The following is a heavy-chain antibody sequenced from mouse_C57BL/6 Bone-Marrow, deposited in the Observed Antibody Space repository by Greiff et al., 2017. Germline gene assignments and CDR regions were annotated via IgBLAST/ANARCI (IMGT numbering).Heavy chain of an antibody. V-gene: IGHV1-50*01. D-gene: IGHD1-2*01. CDR2: IDPSDSYT. J-gene: IGHJ2*01. CDR3: ASYGGYYLDY. Sequence: QVQLQQPGAELVKPGASVKLSCKASGYTFTSYWLQWVKQRPGQGLEWIGEIDPSDSYTNYNQKFKGKATLTVDTSSSTAYMQLSSLTSEDSAVYYCASYGGYYLDYWGQGTTLTVYS. CDR1: GYTFTSYW.